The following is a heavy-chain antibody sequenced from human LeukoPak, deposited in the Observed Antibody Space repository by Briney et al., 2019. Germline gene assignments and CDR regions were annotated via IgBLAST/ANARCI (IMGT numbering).Heavy chain of an antibody. CDR1: GFTFSSYA. D-gene: IGHD1-26*01. V-gene: IGHV3-23*01. J-gene: IGHJ4*02. CDR2: ISGSGGST. CDR3: AKAISVGVGATGNY. Sequence: GGSLRLSCAASGFTFSSYAMSWVGQAPGKGLEWVSAISGSGGSTYYADSVKGRFTISRDNSKNTLYLQMNSLRAEDTAVYYCAKAISVGVGATGNYWGQGTLVTVSS.